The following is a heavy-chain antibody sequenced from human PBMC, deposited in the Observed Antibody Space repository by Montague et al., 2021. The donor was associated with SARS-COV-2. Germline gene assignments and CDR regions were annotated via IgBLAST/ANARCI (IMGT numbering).Heavy chain of an antibody. D-gene: IGHD4-23*01. CDR1: GFTVSSNY. Sequence: SLRLSCAASGFTVSSNYMSWVRQAPGKGLEWVSVIYSGGSTYYADSVKGRFTISRDNSKNTLYLQMNSLRAEDTAVYYCARFYGGHIYYYGMDVWGQETTVTVSS. V-gene: IGHV3-53*01. J-gene: IGHJ6*02. CDR3: ARFYGGHIYYYGMDV. CDR2: IYSGGST.